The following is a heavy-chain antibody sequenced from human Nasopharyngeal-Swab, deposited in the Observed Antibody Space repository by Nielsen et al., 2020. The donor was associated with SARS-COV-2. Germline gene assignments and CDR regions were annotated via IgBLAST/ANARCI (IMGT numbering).Heavy chain of an antibody. Sequence: GGSLRLSCAASGFTFASYAMNWVRQTPGKGLEWVSAVSGSGADTYYADSVKGRFTISRDNSKNTIYLHMNSLRAEDTAVYYCAKDLTGYYAPLDQWGQGTLVTVPS. CDR1: GFTFASYA. CDR2: VSGSGADT. J-gene: IGHJ4*02. CDR3: AKDLTGYYAPLDQ. V-gene: IGHV3-23*01. D-gene: IGHD3-9*01.